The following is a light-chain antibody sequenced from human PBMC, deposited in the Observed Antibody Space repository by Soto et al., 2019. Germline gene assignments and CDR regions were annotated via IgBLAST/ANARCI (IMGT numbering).Light chain of an antibody. Sequence: EIVLTQSPATLSLSPGERATLSCRASQSVRSYLAWYQHKHGQAPRLLIYDASNRATGIPARFSGSGSGTDFTLTISSLEPEDFAVYYCQLSQQRSNWPPITFGQGTRLEIK. V-gene: IGKV3-11*01. J-gene: IGKJ5*01. CDR1: QSVRSY. CDR2: DAS. CDR3: QLSQQRSNWPPIT.